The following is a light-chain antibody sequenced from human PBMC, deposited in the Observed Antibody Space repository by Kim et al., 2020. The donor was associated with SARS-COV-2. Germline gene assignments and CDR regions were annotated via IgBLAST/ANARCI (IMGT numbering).Light chain of an antibody. Sequence: SSELTQDPAVSVALGQTVTITCQGDSLRGYYASWFRQKSGQAPILVIYGDKKRPSGIPDRFSCSGSGNTASLTITGAQAEDEADYYCNSRDSSGNHVLFGGGTQLTVL. V-gene: IGLV3-19*01. CDR1: SLRGYY. CDR2: GDK. CDR3: NSRDSSGNHVL. J-gene: IGLJ3*02.